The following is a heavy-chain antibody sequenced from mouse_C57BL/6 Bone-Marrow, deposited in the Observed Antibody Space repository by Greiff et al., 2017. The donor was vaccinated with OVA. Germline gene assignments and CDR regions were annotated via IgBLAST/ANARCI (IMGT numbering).Heavy chain of an antibody. Sequence: VQLQQSGPELVKPGASVKISCKASGYTFTDYYMNWVKQSHGKSLEWIGDINPNNGGTSYNQKFKGKATLTVDKSSSTAYMELRSLTSEDSAVYYCARWGGLDWYFDVWGTGTTVTVSS. D-gene: IGHD2-4*01. V-gene: IGHV1-26*01. CDR2: INPNNGGT. CDR1: GYTFTDYY. CDR3: ARWGGLDWYFDV. J-gene: IGHJ1*03.